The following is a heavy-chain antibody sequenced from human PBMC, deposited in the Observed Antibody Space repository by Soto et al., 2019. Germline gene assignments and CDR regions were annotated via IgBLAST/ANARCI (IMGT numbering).Heavy chain of an antibody. CDR3: ARDYAKYCSGARCYEHYYGMDV. D-gene: IGHD2-2*01. CDR1: GFTFSAYG. V-gene: IGHV3-33*01. J-gene: IGHJ6*02. Sequence: GGSLRLSCAASGFTFSAYGMHWVRQAPGKGLGWVAVIWNDGSNKYYVDSVKGRFTISRDNSKNTLYMQMNSLRAEDTAVYYCARDYAKYCSGARCYEHYYGMDVWGQGTTVAVYS. CDR2: IWNDGSNK.